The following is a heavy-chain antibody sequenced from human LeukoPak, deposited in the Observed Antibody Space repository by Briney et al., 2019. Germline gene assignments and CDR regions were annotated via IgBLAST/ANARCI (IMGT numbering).Heavy chain of an antibody. V-gene: IGHV3-73*01. Sequence: GGSLKLSCAASGFTFSGSAMHWVRQASGKGLEWVGRIRSKDNSYATAYAASVKGRFTISRDDSKNTAYLQMNSLKTEDTAVYYCTSMVAALCYWGQGTLVTVSS. D-gene: IGHD2-15*01. CDR2: IRSKDNSYAT. CDR3: TSMVAALCY. J-gene: IGHJ4*02. CDR1: GFTFSGSA.